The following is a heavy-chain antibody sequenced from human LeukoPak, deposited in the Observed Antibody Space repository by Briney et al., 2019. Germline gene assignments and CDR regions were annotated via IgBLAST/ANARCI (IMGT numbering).Heavy chain of an antibody. CDR3: ATDRGWRTSGYYLYYFEY. D-gene: IGHD3-3*01. J-gene: IGHJ4*02. CDR1: GFILTNYF. V-gene: IGHV3-7*01. CDR2: IKHDGSEK. Sequence: QPGGSLRLSCAASGFILTNYFMSWVRQAPGKGLEWVASIKHDGSEKYYVDSVRGRLTISRDNTMNSLYLQMSSLRAEDTAVYYCATDRGWRTSGYYLYYFEYWGQGTLVTYSS.